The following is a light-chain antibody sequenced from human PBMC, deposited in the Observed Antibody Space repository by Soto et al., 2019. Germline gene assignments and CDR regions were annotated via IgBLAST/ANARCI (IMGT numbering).Light chain of an antibody. Sequence: QPVLTQSSSASASLGSSVKLTSTLSSGDSSYIIAWHQQQPGKAPRYLMKLEGSGSYNKGSGVPDRFSGSSSGADRYLTISNLQFEDEADYYCETWDSNTHTVFGGGTKLTVL. CDR1: SGDSSYI. J-gene: IGLJ3*02. CDR2: LEGSGSY. V-gene: IGLV4-60*02. CDR3: ETWDSNTHTV.